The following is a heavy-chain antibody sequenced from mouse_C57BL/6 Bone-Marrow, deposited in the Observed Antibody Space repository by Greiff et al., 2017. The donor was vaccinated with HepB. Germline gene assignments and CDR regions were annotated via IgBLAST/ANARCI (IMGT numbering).Heavy chain of an antibody. CDR1: GYTFTDYY. V-gene: IGHV1-19*01. J-gene: IGHJ4*01. Sequence: EVQLQQSGPVLVKPGASVKMSCKASGYTFTDYYMNWVKQSHGKSLEWIGVINPYNGGTSYNQKFKGKATLTVDKSSSTASMELNSLTSEDSAVYYCARYGDNAAMDYWGEGTAVTASS. CDR2: INPYNGGT. CDR3: ARYGDNAAMDY. D-gene: IGHD2-13*01.